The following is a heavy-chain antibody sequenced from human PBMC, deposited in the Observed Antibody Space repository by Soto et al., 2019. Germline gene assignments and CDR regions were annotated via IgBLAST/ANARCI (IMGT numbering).Heavy chain of an antibody. J-gene: IGHJ4*02. CDR1: GYTFTSYY. CDR2: INASNGST. D-gene: IGHD6-13*01. Sequence: ASVKVSCKASGYTFTSYYMHWVRQAPGQRLEWMGRINASNGSTKYSQKFQGRVTMTRDTSASTAYMELSSLRSEDTAVYYCARSSSWYVFDYWGQGTLVTVSS. V-gene: IGHV1-3*01. CDR3: ARSSSWYVFDY.